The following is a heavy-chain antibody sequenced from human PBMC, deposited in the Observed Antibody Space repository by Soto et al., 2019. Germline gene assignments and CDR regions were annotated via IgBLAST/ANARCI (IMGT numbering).Heavy chain of an antibody. Sequence: GGSLRLSCAASGFTFDDYAMHWVRQAPGKGLEWVSGISWNSGSIGYADSVKGRFTISRDNAKNSLYLQMNSLRAEDTALYYCARDIAAATYYYGMDVWGQGTTVTVSS. D-gene: IGHD6-13*01. J-gene: IGHJ6*02. CDR1: GFTFDDYA. CDR2: ISWNSGSI. V-gene: IGHV3-9*01. CDR3: ARDIAAATYYYGMDV.